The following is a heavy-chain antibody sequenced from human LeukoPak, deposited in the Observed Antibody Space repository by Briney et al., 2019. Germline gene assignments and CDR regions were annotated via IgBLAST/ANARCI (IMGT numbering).Heavy chain of an antibody. J-gene: IGHJ4*02. V-gene: IGHV3-66*01. CDR2: IYATGDT. CDR3: ARDLYQSR. Sequence: GGSLRLSCAASGFPVSANYMTWVRQAPGKGLEWVSGIYATGDTHYAESVKGRFTISRDNYNNTLHLQMNSLRAEDTAVYYCARDLYQSRWGQGTLVTVSS. CDR1: GFPVSANY. D-gene: IGHD2-2*01.